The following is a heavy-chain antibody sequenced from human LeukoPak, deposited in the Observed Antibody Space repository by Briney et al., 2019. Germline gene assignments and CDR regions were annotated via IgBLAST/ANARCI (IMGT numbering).Heavy chain of an antibody. CDR3: ARIRDGYNDAYDL. CDR1: GYTFTNSY. V-gene: IGHV1-46*01. Sequence: GASVKVSCKASGYTFTNSYIHWVRQAPGQVLEWMGLINPDGGNTNYAQNFQGRVTLTRDTSTSTVYMELSSLRSEDTAIYYCARIRDGYNDAYDLWGQGTEVTVPS. CDR2: INPDGGNT. D-gene: IGHD5-24*01. J-gene: IGHJ3*01.